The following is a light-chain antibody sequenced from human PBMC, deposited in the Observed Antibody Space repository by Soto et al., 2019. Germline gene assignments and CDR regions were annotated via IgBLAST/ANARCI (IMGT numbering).Light chain of an antibody. CDR2: NHG. CDR3: QVWGSNADPYVV. V-gene: IGLV3-21*04. Sequence: SYELTQPPSVSVAPGETATITCGGDNIGGKSVHWYQRKPGQAPLLIIYNHGDRPSGIPERFSGSNSGNTATLTVSRVEAGDEADYYCQVWGSNADPYVVFGGGTKLTVL. J-gene: IGLJ2*01. CDR1: NIGGKS.